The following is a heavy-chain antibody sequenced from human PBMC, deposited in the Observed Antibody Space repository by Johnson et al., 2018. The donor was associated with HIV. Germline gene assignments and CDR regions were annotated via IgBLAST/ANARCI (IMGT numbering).Heavy chain of an antibody. CDR2: INQDGSDR. D-gene: IGHD6-13*01. Sequence: VQLVESGGGLVQPGGSLRLSCAVSGFTFSNHHMTWVRQAPGKGLEWVANINQDGSDRYYVDSVKGRFTISRDNAQNSLYLHMNSLRAEDTAVYYCAKSYSSSWYTDAFDIWGQGTLVTVSS. CDR3: AKSYSSSWYTDAFDI. V-gene: IGHV3-7*01. J-gene: IGHJ3*02. CDR1: GFTFSNHH.